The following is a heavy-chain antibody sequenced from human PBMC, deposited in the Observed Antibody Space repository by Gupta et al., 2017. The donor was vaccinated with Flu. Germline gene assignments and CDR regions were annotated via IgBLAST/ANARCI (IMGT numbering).Heavy chain of an antibody. CDR2: IYSGGST. CDR3: ARAAWELAYYFDY. V-gene: IGHV3-66*02. D-gene: IGHD1-26*01. Sequence: EVQLVESGGGLVQPGGSLRLSCAASGFTVSSNYMSWVRQAPGKGLEWVSVIYSGGSTYYADSVKGRFTISRDNSKNTLYLQMNSLRAEDTAVYYCARAAWELAYYFDYWGQGTLVTVSS. CDR1: GFTVSSNY. J-gene: IGHJ4*02.